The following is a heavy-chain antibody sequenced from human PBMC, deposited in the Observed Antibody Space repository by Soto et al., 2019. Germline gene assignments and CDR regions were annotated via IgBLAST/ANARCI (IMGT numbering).Heavy chain of an antibody. CDR1: GYTFTSYY. J-gene: IGHJ6*02. Sequence: ASVKVSCKASGYTFTSYYMHWVRQAPGQGLEWMGIINPSGGSTSYAQKFQGRVTMTRDTSTSTVYMELSSLRSEDTAVYYCARDMGVDYDSSGYYYYYYYGMDVWGQGTTVTVSS. D-gene: IGHD3-22*01. V-gene: IGHV1-46*01. CDR3: ARDMGVDYDSSGYYYYYYYGMDV. CDR2: INPSGGST.